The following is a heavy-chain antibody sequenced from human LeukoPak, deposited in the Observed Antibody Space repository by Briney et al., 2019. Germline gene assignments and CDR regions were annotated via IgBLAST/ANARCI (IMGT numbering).Heavy chain of an antibody. CDR1: GYTFTGYY. Sequence: ASVRVSCKASGYTFTGYYMHWVRQAPGQGPEWMGWINPNSGGTNYAQKFQGRVTMTRDTSISTAYMELSRLRSDDTAVYYCARGSPRMITFGGVIVSLSFDYWGQGTIVTVSS. CDR2: INPNSGGT. D-gene: IGHD3-16*02. J-gene: IGHJ4*02. V-gene: IGHV1-2*02. CDR3: ARGSPRMITFGGVIVSLSFDY.